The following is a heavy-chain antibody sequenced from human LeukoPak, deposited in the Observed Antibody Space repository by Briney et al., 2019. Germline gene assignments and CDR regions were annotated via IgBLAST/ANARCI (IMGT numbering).Heavy chain of an antibody. CDR2: VKSRGDIT. Sequence: ASVQVSCKASGYTFTSYHMHWVRQAPGKGLEWMGIVKSRGDITLYAQKFQGRVTVTRDTSTSTVYMELRSLISEDTAVDYCVRDDPNTYFIDFWGQGTLVTVSS. V-gene: IGHV1-46*01. CDR1: GYTFTSYH. CDR3: VRDDPNTYFIDF. J-gene: IGHJ4*01. D-gene: IGHD2-8*01.